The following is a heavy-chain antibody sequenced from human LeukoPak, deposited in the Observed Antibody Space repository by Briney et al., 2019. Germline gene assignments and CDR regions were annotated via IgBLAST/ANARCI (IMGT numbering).Heavy chain of an antibody. Sequence: GASVKVSCKVSGYTLTELSMHWVRQAPGKGLEWMGGFDPEDGETIYAQKFQGRVTMTEDTSTDTAYMELSRLRSDDTAVYYCAGSSSWYGLFDYWGQGTLVTVSS. CDR1: GYTLTELS. CDR3: AGSSSWYGLFDY. D-gene: IGHD6-13*01. V-gene: IGHV1-24*01. CDR2: FDPEDGET. J-gene: IGHJ4*02.